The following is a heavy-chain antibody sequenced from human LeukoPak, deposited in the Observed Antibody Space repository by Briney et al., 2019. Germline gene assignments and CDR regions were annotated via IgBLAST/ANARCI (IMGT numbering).Heavy chain of an antibody. D-gene: IGHD6-13*01. V-gene: IGHV4-59*01. CDR2: IYYSGST. Sequence: PETLSLTCTVSGGSISSYYWSWIRQPPGKGLEWIGYIYYSGSTNYNPSLKSRVTISVDTSKNQFSLKLSSVTAADTAVYYCASSIAAAGTEYFQHWGQGTLVTVSS. CDR1: GGSISSYY. CDR3: ASSIAAAGTEYFQH. J-gene: IGHJ1*01.